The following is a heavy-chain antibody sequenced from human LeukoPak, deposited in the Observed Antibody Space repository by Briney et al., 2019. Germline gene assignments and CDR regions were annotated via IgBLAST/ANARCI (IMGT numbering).Heavy chain of an antibody. Sequence: ASVKVSCKASGYTFTGYYMHWVRQAPGQGLEWMGWINPNSGGTNYAQKFQGRVTMTRDTSISTAYMELSRLRSDDTAVYYCARGGFGVVITYYYYYGMDVWGQGTTVTVSS. CDR2: INPNSGGT. D-gene: IGHD3-3*01. CDR3: ARGGFGVVITYYYYYGMDV. J-gene: IGHJ6*02. V-gene: IGHV1-2*02. CDR1: GYTFTGYY.